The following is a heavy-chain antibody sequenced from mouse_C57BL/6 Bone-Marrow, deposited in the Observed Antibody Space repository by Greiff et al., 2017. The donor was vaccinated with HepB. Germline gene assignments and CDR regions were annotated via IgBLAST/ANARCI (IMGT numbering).Heavy chain of an antibody. CDR1: GFTFSDYG. CDR2: ISSGSSTI. Sequence: EVQRVESGGGLVKPGGSLKLSCAASGFTFSDYGMHWVRQAPEKGLEWVAYISSGSSTIYYADTVKGRFTLSRDNAKNTLFLQMTSLRSEDTAMYYCARGYYYGSSPFAYWGQGTLVTVSA. J-gene: IGHJ3*01. V-gene: IGHV5-17*01. CDR3: ARGYYYGSSPFAY. D-gene: IGHD1-1*01.